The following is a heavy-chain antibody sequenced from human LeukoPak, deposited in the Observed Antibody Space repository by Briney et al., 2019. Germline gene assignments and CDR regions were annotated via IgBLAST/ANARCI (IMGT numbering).Heavy chain of an antibody. V-gene: IGHV3-9*01. J-gene: IGHJ4*02. D-gene: IGHD6-13*01. Sequence: GGSLRLSCAASGFTFDDYAMHWVRQAPGKGLEWVSGISWNSGSIGYADSVKGRFIISRDNAKNSLYLQMNSLRAEDTALYYCAKDIQAGIAAAGTFDYWGQGTLVTVSS. CDR1: GFTFDDYA. CDR2: ISWNSGSI. CDR3: AKDIQAGIAAAGTFDY.